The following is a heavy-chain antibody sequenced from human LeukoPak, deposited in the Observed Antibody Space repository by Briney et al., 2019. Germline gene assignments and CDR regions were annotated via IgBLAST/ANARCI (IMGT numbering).Heavy chain of an antibody. D-gene: IGHD1-1*01. CDR2: ISYDGRNK. V-gene: IGHV3-30*18. Sequence: PGGSLILSCSASGCRFSSYGMHWFRQAPAKELEGVAVISYDGRNKYNSASVKSRFTISRDNSRNTLSLQMNSLTAEDTAVYYCAKPLHARTTGHDLDYWGQGILVTVSP. CDR1: GCRFSSYG. J-gene: IGHJ4*02. CDR3: AKPLHARTTGHDLDY.